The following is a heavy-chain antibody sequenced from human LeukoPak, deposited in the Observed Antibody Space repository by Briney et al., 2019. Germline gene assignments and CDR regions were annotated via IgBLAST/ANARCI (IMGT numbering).Heavy chain of an antibody. CDR1: GGTVSSYA. Sequence: SVKVSCKASGGTVSSYAISWVRQAPGQGREGMGGIIPIFGTANYAQKFQGRVTITADESTSTAYLELSSLRSEDTAVYYCATSSGYSVRAFDIWGQGTMVTVSS. CDR2: IIPIFGTA. V-gene: IGHV1-69*13. CDR3: ATSSGYSVRAFDI. D-gene: IGHD3-22*01. J-gene: IGHJ3*02.